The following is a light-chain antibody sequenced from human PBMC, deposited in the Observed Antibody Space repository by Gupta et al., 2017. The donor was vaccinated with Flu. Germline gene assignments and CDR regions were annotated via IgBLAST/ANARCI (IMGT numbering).Light chain of an antibody. CDR3: CSYAGTFTFV. CDR1: TSDVGNYDY. J-gene: IGLJ2*01. CDR2: GVT. V-gene: IGLV2-11*01. Sequence: TSDVGNYDYVSWYQQHPGKAPKLMIYGVTERPSGVPDRFSGSKSGNTASLTISGLQAEDEAFYYCCSYAGTFTFVFGGGTRLTVL.